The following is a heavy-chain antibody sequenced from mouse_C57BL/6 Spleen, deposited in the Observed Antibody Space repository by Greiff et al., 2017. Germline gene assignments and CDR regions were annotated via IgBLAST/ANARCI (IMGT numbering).Heavy chain of an antibody. D-gene: IGHD1-1*01. V-gene: IGHV3-1*01. CDR2: ISYSGST. Sequence: VQLKQSGPGMVKPSQSLSLTCTVTGYSITSGYDWHWIRHFPGNKLEWMGYISYSGSTNYNPSLKSRISITPDTSKNPFFLKLNSVTTEDTATXYCARGGYGSSPAWFAYWGQGTLVTVSA. CDR3: ARGGYGSSPAWFAY. J-gene: IGHJ3*01. CDR1: GYSITSGYD.